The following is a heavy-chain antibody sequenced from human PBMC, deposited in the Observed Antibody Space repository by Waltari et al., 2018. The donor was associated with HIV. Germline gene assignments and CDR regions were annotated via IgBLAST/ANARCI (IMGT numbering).Heavy chain of an antibody. CDR3: ARDNGSGYAEMFDP. CDR1: GGSFSSYG. V-gene: IGHV1-69*01. Sequence: QVQLVQSGAEVKKPGSSVKVSCKASGGSFSSYGISWVRQAPGQGLEWMGGFIPVFGTLNYAQKFQGRVTITADESRSTVYMELSSLRSEDTAVYYCARDNGSGYAEMFDPWGQGTLVTVSS. J-gene: IGHJ5*02. D-gene: IGHD3-10*01. CDR2: FIPVFGTL.